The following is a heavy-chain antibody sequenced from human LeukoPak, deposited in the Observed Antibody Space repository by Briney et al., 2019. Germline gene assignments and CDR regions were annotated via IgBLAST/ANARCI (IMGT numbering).Heavy chain of an antibody. CDR2: IYHSGST. D-gene: IGHD1-26*01. CDR1: GYSISSGYY. J-gene: IGHJ5*02. V-gene: IGHV4-38-2*01. CDR3: ARVVGAKDWFDP. Sequence: SETLSLTCAVSGYSISSGYYWGWIRPPPGKGLEWIGSIYHSGSTYYNPSLKLRVTISVDTSKNQFSLNLSSVAAADTAVYYCARVVGAKDWFDPWGQGTLVTVSS.